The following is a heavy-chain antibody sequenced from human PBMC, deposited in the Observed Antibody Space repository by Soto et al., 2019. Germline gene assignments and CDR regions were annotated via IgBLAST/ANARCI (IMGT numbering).Heavy chain of an antibody. CDR3: TLGPPR. D-gene: IGHD3-16*01. CDR1: GYSISSGYY. Sequence: KPSETLSLTCAVSGYSISSGYYWGWIRQPPGKGLEWIGSIYHSGSTYYNPSLKSRVTISVDTSKNQFSLKLSSVTAADTAVYYCTLGPPRWGQGTLVTVSS. J-gene: IGHJ4*02. V-gene: IGHV4-38-2*01. CDR2: IYHSGST.